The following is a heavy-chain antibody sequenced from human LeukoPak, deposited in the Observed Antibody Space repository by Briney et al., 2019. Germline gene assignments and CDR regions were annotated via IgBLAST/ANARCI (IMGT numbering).Heavy chain of an antibody. V-gene: IGHV3-53*01. D-gene: IGHD2-2*01. CDR1: GFIVSSNY. CDR3: ARLYCSSTSCRKLSYYYYFYMDV. CDR2: FYSAVST. Sequence: GGSLRLSCAASGFIVSSNYMGWVRQAPGKGLEWVSIFYSAVSTYYADSVKGRFTISRDNSKNTLYLQMNSLRAEDSAVYYCARLYCSSTSCRKLSYYYYFYMDVWGKGTTVTVS. J-gene: IGHJ6*03.